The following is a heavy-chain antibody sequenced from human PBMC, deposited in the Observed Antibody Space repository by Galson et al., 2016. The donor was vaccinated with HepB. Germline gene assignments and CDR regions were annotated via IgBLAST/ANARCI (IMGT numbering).Heavy chain of an antibody. V-gene: IGHV4-31*03. CDR3: ARARVGSTDY. CDR2: ISYSGST. D-gene: IGHD1-26*01. Sequence: TLSLTCTVSGGSISSGYYYWSWIRQLPGKGLEWIGYISYSGSTDYNPSLQSRVTISVDTSKNQFSLKLRSVTAADTAVYYCARARVGSTDYWGQGTLVTVSS. J-gene: IGHJ4*02. CDR1: GGSISSGYYY.